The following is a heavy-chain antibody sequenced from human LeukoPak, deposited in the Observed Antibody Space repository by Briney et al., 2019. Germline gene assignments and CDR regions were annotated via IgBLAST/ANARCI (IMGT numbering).Heavy chain of an antibody. D-gene: IGHD1-26*01. J-gene: IGHJ4*02. V-gene: IGHV3-23*01. CDR3: AKEIVGATIGGVDY. CDR1: GFTVSSNY. CDR2: ISGSGGST. Sequence: PGGSLRLSCAASGFTVSSNYMSWVRQAPGKGLEWVSVISGSGGSTYYADSVKGRFTISRDNSKNTLYLRMNSLRADDTAVYYCAKEIVGATIGGVDYWGQGTLVTVPS.